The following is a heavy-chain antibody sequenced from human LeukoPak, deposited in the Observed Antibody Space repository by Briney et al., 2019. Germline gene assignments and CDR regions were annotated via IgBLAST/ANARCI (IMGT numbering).Heavy chain of an antibody. J-gene: IGHJ3*02. CDR1: GYTFTSYY. V-gene: IGHV1-69*13. D-gene: IGHD2-2*01. Sequence: SVKVSCKASGYTFTSYYMHWVRQAPGQGLEWMGGIIPIFGTANYAQKFQGRVTITADESTSTAYMEPSSLRSEDTAVYYCARDQFGGSTSSLNAFDIWGQGTMVTVSS. CDR3: ARDQFGGSTSSLNAFDI. CDR2: IIPIFGTA.